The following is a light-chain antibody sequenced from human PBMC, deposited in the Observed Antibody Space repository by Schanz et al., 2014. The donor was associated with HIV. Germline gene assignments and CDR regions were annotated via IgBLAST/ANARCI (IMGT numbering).Light chain of an antibody. Sequence: DIQMTQSPLSLSASVGDRVTITCRASQYISTYLHWYQQKPGKAPKLLIYAASTLQSGVPSRFAGSGSGTDFTLNISSLQPDDFATYYCQQSYNAPPITFGQGTRLEIK. J-gene: IGKJ5*01. CDR3: QQSYNAPPIT. CDR2: AAS. CDR1: QYISTY. V-gene: IGKV1-39*01.